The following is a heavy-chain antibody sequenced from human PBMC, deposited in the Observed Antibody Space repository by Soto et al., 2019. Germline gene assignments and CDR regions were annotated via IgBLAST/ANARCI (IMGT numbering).Heavy chain of an antibody. V-gene: IGHV1-69*12. D-gene: IGHD3-3*01. CDR3: ARERSALGGMDV. J-gene: IGHJ6*02. CDR1: GDTSSSHA. Sequence: QVQLVQSGAEVKKPGSSVKVSCKASGDTSSSHAISWVRQAHGQGLEWMGGIIPMFGAADYAQKFQGRVTITADESTSTAYMEVSSLRSEDTAVYYCARERSALGGMDVWGQGTTVTVSS. CDR2: IIPMFGAA.